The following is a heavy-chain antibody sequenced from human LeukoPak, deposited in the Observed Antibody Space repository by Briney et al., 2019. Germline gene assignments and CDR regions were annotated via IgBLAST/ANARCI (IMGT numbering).Heavy chain of an antibody. CDR2: ISYDGSNK. J-gene: IGHJ4*02. CDR3: ARDQKHYDFWSGYYTRSYFDY. Sequence: PGGSLRLSCAASGFTFSSYAMHWVHQAPGKGLEWVAVISYDGSNKYYADSVKGRFTISRDNSKNTLYLQMNSLRAEDTAVYYCARDQKHYDFWSGYYTRSYFDYWGQGTLVTVSS. V-gene: IGHV3-30-3*01. CDR1: GFTFSSYA. D-gene: IGHD3-3*01.